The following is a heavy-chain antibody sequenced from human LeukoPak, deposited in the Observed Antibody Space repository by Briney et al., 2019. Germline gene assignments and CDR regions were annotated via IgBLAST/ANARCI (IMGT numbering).Heavy chain of an antibody. D-gene: IGHD6-13*01. J-gene: IGHJ4*02. CDR3: AAQYGDSSSWYGGRFDY. CDR2: IWHSGST. V-gene: IGHV4-30-2*01. Sequence: SQTLSLICAVSGDSIHSGGYSWSWIRQPPGKGLEWNGYIWHSGSTYYNPSVKSRDTISVDRSNNQFSLKLSSVTAADTAVYYCAAQYGDSSSWYGGRFDYWGQGTLVTVSS. CDR1: GDSIHSGGYS.